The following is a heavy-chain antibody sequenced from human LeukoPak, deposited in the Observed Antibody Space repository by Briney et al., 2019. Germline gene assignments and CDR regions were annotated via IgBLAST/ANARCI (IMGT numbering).Heavy chain of an antibody. D-gene: IGHD1-26*01. CDR3: ARDLRASYYDVLPPDDAFDI. J-gene: IGHJ3*02. CDR1: GGTFSSYA. Sequence: SVKVSCKASGGTFSSYAISWVRQAPGQGLEWMGGIIPIFGTANYAQKFQGRVTITTDESTSTAYMELSSLRSEDTAVYYCARDLRASYYDVLPPDDAFDIWGQGTMVTVSS. V-gene: IGHV1-69*05. CDR2: IIPIFGTA.